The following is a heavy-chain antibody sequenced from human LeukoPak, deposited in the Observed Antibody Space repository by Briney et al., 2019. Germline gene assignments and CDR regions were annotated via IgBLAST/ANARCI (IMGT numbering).Heavy chain of an antibody. CDR3: SRGHSESHLLYFDY. CDR2: ISAYNVNT. J-gene: IGHJ4*02. D-gene: IGHD1-14*01. CDR1: GYTFTSYG. V-gene: IGHV1-18*01. Sequence: ASVKVSCKASGYTFTSYGISWVRQAPGQGLEWMGWISAYNVNTNYAQKFQGRVTMTTDTSTSTAYMELRNLRSDDTALYYCSRGHSESHLLYFDYWGQGTLVTVSS.